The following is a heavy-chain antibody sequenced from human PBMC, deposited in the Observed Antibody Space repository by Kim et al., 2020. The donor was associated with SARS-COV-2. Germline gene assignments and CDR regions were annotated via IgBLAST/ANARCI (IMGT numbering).Heavy chain of an antibody. CDR2: ISSGGGST. CDR3: AKHIAVAAFDY. V-gene: IGHV3-23*01. Sequence: GGSLRLSCAASGFTFSSYDMSWVRQAPGKGLEWVSAISSGGGSTYYADSVKGRFTISRDNSKSTLYLQMNSLRADDTAVYYCAKHIAVAAFDYWGQGTLVTVSS. CDR1: GFTFSSYD. D-gene: IGHD6-19*01. J-gene: IGHJ4*02.